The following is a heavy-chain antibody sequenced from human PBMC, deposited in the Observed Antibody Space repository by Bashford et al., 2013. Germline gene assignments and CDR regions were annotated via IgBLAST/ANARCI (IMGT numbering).Heavy chain of an antibody. J-gene: IGHJ3*02. Sequence: VRQAPGKGLEWVSTISGSGGSPDHADSVKGRFFISRDNSKNTLYLQMNSLRAEDTAIYYCARDRGAFDIWAKGQWSPSPQ. CDR3: ARDRGAFDI. V-gene: IGHV3-23*01. CDR2: ISGSGGSP.